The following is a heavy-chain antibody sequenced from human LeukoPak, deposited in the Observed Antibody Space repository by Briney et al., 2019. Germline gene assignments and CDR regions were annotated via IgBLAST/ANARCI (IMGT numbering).Heavy chain of an antibody. D-gene: IGHD2-8*01. J-gene: IGHJ5*02. CDR3: ARGAVLMVYASYLRAANGFDP. CDR1: GGSFSGYY. V-gene: IGHV4-34*01. CDR2: INHSGST. Sequence: SETLSLTCAVYGGSFSGYYWSWIRQPPGKGLEWIGEINHSGSTNYNPSLKSRVTISVDTSKIQFSLKLSSVTAADTAVYYCARGAVLMVYASYLRAANGFDPWGPGTLVTVAS.